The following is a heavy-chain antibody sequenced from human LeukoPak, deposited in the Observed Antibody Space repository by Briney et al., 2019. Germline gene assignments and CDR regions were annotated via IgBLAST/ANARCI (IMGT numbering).Heavy chain of an antibody. CDR1: GYTFPSYF. CDR2: INPTGGST. V-gene: IGHV1-46*01. CDR3: ARVPNYYDSSGLLDY. D-gene: IGHD3-22*01. J-gene: IGHJ4*02. Sequence: ASVKVSCKASGYTFPSYFMHWVRQAPGQGLEWMGIINPTGGSTTYAQKFQGRVTMTRDTSTSTVYMELSSLRSDDTAVYYCARVPNYYDSSGLLDYWGQGTLVTVSS.